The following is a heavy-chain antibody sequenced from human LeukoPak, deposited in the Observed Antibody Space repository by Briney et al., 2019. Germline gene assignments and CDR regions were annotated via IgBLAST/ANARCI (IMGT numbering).Heavy chain of an antibody. CDR1: GFTFSSYA. D-gene: IGHD2-15*01. Sequence: GGSLRLSCAASGFTFSSYAMHWVRQAPGKGLEWVAVISYDGSNKYYADSVKGRFTISRDNSKNTLYLQMNSLRAEDTAVYYCARGGGFATRLDYWGQGTLVTVSS. CDR2: ISYDGSNK. CDR3: ARGGGFATRLDY. J-gene: IGHJ4*02. V-gene: IGHV3-30*01.